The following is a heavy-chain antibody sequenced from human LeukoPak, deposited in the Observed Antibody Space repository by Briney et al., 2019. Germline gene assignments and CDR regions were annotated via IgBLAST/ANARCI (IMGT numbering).Heavy chain of an antibody. D-gene: IGHD5-24*01. Sequence: GESLKISCKGSGYSFTSYWIGWVRQMPGKGLEWMGIIYPGESDTRYSPSFQGQVTISADKSISTAYLQLSSLKGSDTDMYYCARHGGVGMAKITLDFDYWGQGTLVTVSS. V-gene: IGHV5-51*01. CDR1: GYSFTSYW. CDR2: IYPGESDT. J-gene: IGHJ4*02. CDR3: ARHGGVGMAKITLDFDY.